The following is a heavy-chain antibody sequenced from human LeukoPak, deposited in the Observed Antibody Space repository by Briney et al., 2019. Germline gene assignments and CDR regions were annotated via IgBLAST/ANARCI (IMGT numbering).Heavy chain of an antibody. CDR1: GGSISTGDYY. Sequence: SQTLSLTCTVSGGSISTGDYYWSWIRQPPGKGLEWIGSIYYSGSTYYNPSLKSRVTISVDTSKNQFSLKLSSVTAADTAVYYCARVGITMVRGVIIRYLYFDYWGQGTLVTVSS. CDR2: IYYSGST. V-gene: IGHV4-30-4*01. CDR3: ARVGITMVRGVIIRYLYFDY. J-gene: IGHJ4*02. D-gene: IGHD3-10*01.